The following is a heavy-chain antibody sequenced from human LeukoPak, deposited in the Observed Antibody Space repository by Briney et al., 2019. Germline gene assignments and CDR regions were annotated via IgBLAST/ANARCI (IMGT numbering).Heavy chain of an antibody. CDR3: AKDLQSSRTICYGRRPSYYYYGMDV. CDR2: TIWGSGTI. CDR1: GSTFHAYA. J-gene: IGHJ6*02. V-gene: IGHV3-9*01. D-gene: IGHD2-2*01. Sequence: SLRLSCGAPGSTFHAYASHWVGQAPGQALEWVSATIWGSGTIAYADSVKGRFNISRDNDKSSLYLQMNSLRVEDSAVYYCAKDLQSSRTICYGRRPSYYYYGMDVWGQRTTVTVSS.